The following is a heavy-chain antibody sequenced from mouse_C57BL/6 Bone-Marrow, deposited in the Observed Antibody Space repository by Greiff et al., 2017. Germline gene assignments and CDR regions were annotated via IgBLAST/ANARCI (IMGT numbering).Heavy chain of an antibody. D-gene: IGHD1-1*01. CDR1: GFSLSTFGMG. CDR3: ARIGSYGKGLDY. Sequence: QVTLKESGPGLLQPSQPLSLTCSFSGFSLSTFGMGVGWIRQPSGKGLEWLAHIWWDAAKYYNPALKRRLTTSTDTYNNQVCLKIANVDTSETATNYWARIGSYGKGLDYWGQGTTLTVAS. V-gene: IGHV8-8*01. J-gene: IGHJ2*01. CDR2: IWWDAAK.